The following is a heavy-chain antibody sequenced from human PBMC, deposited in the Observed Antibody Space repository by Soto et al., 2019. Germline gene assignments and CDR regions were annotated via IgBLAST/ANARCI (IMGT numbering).Heavy chain of an antibody. Sequence: PGGSLRLSCVASGCTFGSCGMNWVRQAPGKGLEWVAGVSPHGANTYYANSVRGRFIISRDDSSNTVSLDMNSLRGEDSAVYYCATEGAKTTGTFDSWGQGTVVTVSS. V-gene: IGHV3-23*01. CDR3: ATEGAKTTGTFDS. CDR1: GCTFGSCG. D-gene: IGHD1-26*01. CDR2: VSPHGANT. J-gene: IGHJ4*02.